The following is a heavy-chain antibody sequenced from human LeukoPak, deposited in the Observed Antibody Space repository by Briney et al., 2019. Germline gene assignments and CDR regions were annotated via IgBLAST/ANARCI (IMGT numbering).Heavy chain of an antibody. D-gene: IGHD6-6*01. CDR1: GFTFSSYS. Sequence: GGSLRLSCAASGFTFSSYSMNWVRQAPGKGLEWVSSISSSSSCIYYADSVKGRFTISRDNAKNSLYLQMNSLRAEDTAVYYCARGYSSSSLSSGYWGQGTLVTVSS. CDR3: ARGYSSSSLSSGY. J-gene: IGHJ4*02. V-gene: IGHV3-21*01. CDR2: ISSSSSCI.